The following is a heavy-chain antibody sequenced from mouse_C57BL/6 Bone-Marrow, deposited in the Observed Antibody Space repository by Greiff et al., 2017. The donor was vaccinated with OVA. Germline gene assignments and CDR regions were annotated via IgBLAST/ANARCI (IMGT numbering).Heavy chain of an antibody. CDR1: GYTFTSYG. CDR2: IYPRSGNT. CDR3: ARGLGRYFDV. D-gene: IGHD4-1*01. Sequence: VKLMESGAELARPGASVKLSCKASGYTFTSYGISWVKQRTGQGLEWIGEIYPRSGNTYYNEKFKGKATLTADKSSSTAYMELRSLTSEDSAVYFCARGLGRYFDVWGTGTTVTVSS. V-gene: IGHV1-81*01. J-gene: IGHJ1*03.